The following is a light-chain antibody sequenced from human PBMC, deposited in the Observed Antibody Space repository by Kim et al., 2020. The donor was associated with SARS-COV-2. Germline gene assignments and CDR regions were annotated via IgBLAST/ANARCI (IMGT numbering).Light chain of an antibody. V-gene: IGLV2-23*02. CDR3: CSNTGTSTLI. CDR1: SSDVGSYNL. Sequence: GQSITISCTGTSSDVGSYNLVSWYQHHPGKAPKLVIYEVTRRPSGVSNRVSGAKSGDTASLTISGLQTEDEADYYCCSNTGTSTLIFGGGTKLTVL. J-gene: IGLJ2*01. CDR2: EVT.